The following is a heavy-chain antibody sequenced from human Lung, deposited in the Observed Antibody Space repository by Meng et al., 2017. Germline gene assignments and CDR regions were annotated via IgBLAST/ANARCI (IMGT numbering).Heavy chain of an antibody. J-gene: IGHJ4*02. CDR2: INHSGST. V-gene: IGHV4-34*01. D-gene: IGHD4-11*01. Sequence: QLTQTHGGACQLMPSVTLSLTCVVSGGSCSDYYWSWIRQPPGKGLEWIGEINHSGSTNYNPSLESRATISVDTSQNNLSLKLSSVTAADSAVYYCARGPTTMAHDFDYWGQGTLVTVSA. CDR3: ARGPTTMAHDFDY. CDR1: GGSCSDYY.